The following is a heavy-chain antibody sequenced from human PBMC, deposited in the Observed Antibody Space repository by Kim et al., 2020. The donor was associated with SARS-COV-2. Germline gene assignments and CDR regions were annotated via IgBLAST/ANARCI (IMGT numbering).Heavy chain of an antibody. CDR1: GGSISGYY. D-gene: IGHD5-18*01. J-gene: IGHJ4*01. V-gene: IGHV4-59*01. CDR2: IYYNGAT. CDR3: ARMDTGLDY. Sequence: SETLSLTCTVSGGSISGYYWSWIRQPPGKGLEWIGYIYYNGATSYNPSLKSRVTISLDTSKMQFSLKLNSVTAADTAVYYCARMDTGLDYWGHGTLVTVS.